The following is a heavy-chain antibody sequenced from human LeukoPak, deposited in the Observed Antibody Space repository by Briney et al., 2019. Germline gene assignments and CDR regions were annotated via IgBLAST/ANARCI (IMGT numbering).Heavy chain of an antibody. CDR2: IIPIFGTA. V-gene: IGHV1-69*13. CDR1: GGAFSSYA. D-gene: IGHD3-22*01. CDR3: AREYYYDSSSFDP. Sequence: SVKVSCRASGGAFSSYAISWVRQAPGQGLEWMGGIIPIFGTANYAQKFQGRVTITADESTSTAYMELSSLRSEDTAVYYCAREYYYDSSSFDPWGQGTLVTVSS. J-gene: IGHJ5*02.